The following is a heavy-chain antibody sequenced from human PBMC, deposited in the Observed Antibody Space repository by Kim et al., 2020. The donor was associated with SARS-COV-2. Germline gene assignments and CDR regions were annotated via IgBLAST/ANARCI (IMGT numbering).Heavy chain of an antibody. CDR2: DGGKT. D-gene: IGHD3-16*01. J-gene: IGHJ4*02. Sequence: DGGKTDYAAPVKGRFTISSDDSNNTLYLQMNSLKTEETAIYYCTTARGGHYWGQGTLVIVSS. V-gene: IGHV3-15*01. CDR3: TTARGGHY.